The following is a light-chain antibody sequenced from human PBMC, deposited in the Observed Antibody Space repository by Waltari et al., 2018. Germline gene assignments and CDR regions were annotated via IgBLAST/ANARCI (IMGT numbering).Light chain of an antibody. CDR2: RNN. CDR1: SSKIGRND. CDR3: ATWDDSLSAVV. J-gene: IGLJ3*02. V-gene: IGLV1-47*01. Sequence: QSVLTQSPSASEAPGQRVTISCSGGSSKIGRNDVYWYRQVPGTAPRLIIHRNNQRPSGVPDRFSGSKSGTSASLAISGLRSEDEADYYCATWDDSLSAVVFGGGTKLTVL.